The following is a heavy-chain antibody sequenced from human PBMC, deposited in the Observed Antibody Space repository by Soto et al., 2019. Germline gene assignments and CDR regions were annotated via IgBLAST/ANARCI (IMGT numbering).Heavy chain of an antibody. J-gene: IGHJ4*02. D-gene: IGHD5-18*01. CDR1: GSSINTFY. V-gene: IGHV4-4*07. CDR3: ARGDVDTAKDY. CDR2: IYSTGKT. Sequence: SETLSLTCTVSGSSINTFYWRWVRQPAGKGLEWIGRIYSTGKTNYNPSLKSRVTISVDTSKNQFCLKLSSVTAADTAVYDCARGDVDTAKDYWGQGTLVTVSS.